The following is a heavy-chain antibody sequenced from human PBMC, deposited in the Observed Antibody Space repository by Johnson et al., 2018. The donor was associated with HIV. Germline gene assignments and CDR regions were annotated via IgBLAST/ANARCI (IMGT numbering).Heavy chain of an antibody. CDR3: AKVGLGHRNGFEI. CDR2: ISYDGSNK. Sequence: QVQLVESGGGVVQPGRSLRLSCAASGFTFSSYAMHWVRQAPGKGLEWVAVISYDGSNKYYADSVKGRCTISRDNAKNTRYLQMNSLRSEDTAIYYCAKVGLGHRNGFEIWGQGTMVTVSS. J-gene: IGHJ3*02. D-gene: IGHD2-15*01. CDR1: GFTFSSYA. V-gene: IGHV3-30*04.